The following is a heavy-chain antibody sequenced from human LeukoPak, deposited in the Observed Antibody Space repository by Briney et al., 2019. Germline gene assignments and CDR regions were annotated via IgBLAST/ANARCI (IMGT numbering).Heavy chain of an antibody. Sequence: ASVKVSCKVSGYTLSKLSMHWVRQAPGKGLEWMGGFDPGAGETIYAQRFQGRLTVTEDIFTNTANMELSSLRSEDTAVYYCATGIQLSPAASFYFDYWGQGTLVTVSP. V-gene: IGHV1-24*01. D-gene: IGHD5-18*01. CDR1: GYTLSKLS. CDR3: ATGIQLSPAASFYFDY. CDR2: FDPGAGET. J-gene: IGHJ4*02.